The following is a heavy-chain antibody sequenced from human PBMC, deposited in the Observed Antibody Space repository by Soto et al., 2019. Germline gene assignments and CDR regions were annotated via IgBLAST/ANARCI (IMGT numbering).Heavy chain of an antibody. V-gene: IGHV3-23*01. CDR3: ATPGLGTGRYFFHH. Sequence: EVQLLDSGGGLVQPGGSLRLSCVASGFTSSSCAMRWVRQAPGKGLEWVSGISASGGSTYYADSVKGRFTSSRDNSKNTLYLQMNSLRVEDGAVYYCATPGLGTGRYFFHHWRQRTLVNVPS. J-gene: IGHJ4*02. CDR1: GFTSSSCA. D-gene: IGHD1-1*01. CDR2: ISASGGST.